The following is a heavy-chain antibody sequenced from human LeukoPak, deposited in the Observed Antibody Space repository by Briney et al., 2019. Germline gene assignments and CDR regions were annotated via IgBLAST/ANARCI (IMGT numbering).Heavy chain of an antibody. D-gene: IGHD6-19*01. CDR2: IKQDGSER. CDR3: ARESWLADAFDI. J-gene: IGHJ3*02. CDR1: GFTFSSYW. Sequence: GGSLRLSCAASGFTFSSYWMSWVRQAPGKGLEWVANIKQDGSERYYVDSVKGRFTIFKDNAKNSLYLQMNSLGAEDTAVYYCARESWLADAFDIWGQGTMVTVSS. V-gene: IGHV3-7*01.